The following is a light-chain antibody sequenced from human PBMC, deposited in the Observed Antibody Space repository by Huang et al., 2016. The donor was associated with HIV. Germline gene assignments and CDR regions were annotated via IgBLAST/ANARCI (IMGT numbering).Light chain of an antibody. J-gene: IGKJ1*01. V-gene: IGKV4-1*01. Sequence: DIIMSQSPESLTVSLGERATLNCRSRQSVYASSTSKDYMAWFQQKPGQPPKLLLFWASSREVGVPDRFSGSGSATHFTLTITNLQPEDAAIYYCQQYYSLPQTFGQGTRV. CDR1: QSVYASSTSKDY. CDR2: WAS. CDR3: QQYYSLPQT.